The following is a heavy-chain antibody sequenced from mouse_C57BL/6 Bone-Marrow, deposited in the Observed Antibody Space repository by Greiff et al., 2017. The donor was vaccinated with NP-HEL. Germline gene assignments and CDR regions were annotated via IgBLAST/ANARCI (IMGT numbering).Heavy chain of an antibody. CDR1: GYTFTSYW. Sequence: QVQLQQPGAELVKPGASVKMSCKASGYTFTSYWITWVKQRPGQGLEWIGDIYPGSGSTNYNEKFKSKATLTVDTSSSTAYMQLSSLTSEDSAVYYCAREGDYDRAGYFDVWGTGTTVTVSS. CDR3: AREGDYDRAGYFDV. D-gene: IGHD2-4*01. J-gene: IGHJ1*03. CDR2: IYPGSGST. V-gene: IGHV1-55*01.